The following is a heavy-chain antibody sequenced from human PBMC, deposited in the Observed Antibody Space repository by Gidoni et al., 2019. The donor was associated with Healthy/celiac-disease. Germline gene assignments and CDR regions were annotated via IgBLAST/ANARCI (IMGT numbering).Heavy chain of an antibody. CDR2: IYYSGST. Sequence: QLQLQESGPGLVKPSETLSLTCTVSGGSISSSSYYWGWIRQPPGKGLEWIGSIYYSGSTYYNPSLKSRVTISVDTSMNQFSLKLSSVTAADTAVYYCARQGRYSSSSFRFDPWGQGTLVTVSS. CDR1: GGSISSSSYY. V-gene: IGHV4-39*01. J-gene: IGHJ5*02. D-gene: IGHD6-13*01. CDR3: ARQGRYSSSSFRFDP.